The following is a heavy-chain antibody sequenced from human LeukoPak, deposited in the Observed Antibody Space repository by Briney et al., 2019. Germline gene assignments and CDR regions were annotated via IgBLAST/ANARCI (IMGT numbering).Heavy chain of an antibody. CDR1: GYTFTGYY. CDR3: ARWYSYDSSGDKGDAFDV. D-gene: IGHD3-22*01. J-gene: IGHJ3*01. Sequence: ASVKVSCKASGYTFTGYYMHWVRQAPGQGLEWMGWINPNSGGTNYAQKFQGRVTMTRDTSISTAYMELSRLRSDDTAVYYCARWYSYDSSGDKGDAFDVWGQGTMVTVSS. V-gene: IGHV1-2*02. CDR2: INPNSGGT.